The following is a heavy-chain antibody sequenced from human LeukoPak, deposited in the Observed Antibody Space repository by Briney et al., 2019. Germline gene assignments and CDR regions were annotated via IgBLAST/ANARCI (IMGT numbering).Heavy chain of an antibody. Sequence: GALRLSCAASGFTLSSYPVTWVRQAPGKGLEWVSSISGNSDSAFYADSVKGRFTIFRDNSKYTLYLQMNSLRAEDAALYFCAPSVLSSFDYWGQGTVVTVSS. CDR2: ISGNSDSA. J-gene: IGHJ4*02. CDR3: APSVLSSFDY. D-gene: IGHD3-3*01. V-gene: IGHV3-23*01. CDR1: GFTLSSYP.